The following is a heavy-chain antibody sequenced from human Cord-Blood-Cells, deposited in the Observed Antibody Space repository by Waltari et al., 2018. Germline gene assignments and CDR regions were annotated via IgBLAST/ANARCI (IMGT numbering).Heavy chain of an antibody. CDR3: ARDGGYGDLRNWFDP. V-gene: IGHV1-69*01. D-gene: IGHD4-17*01. Sequence: QVQLVQSGAEVKKPGSSVKVSCKASGAPFTSYAISWVRQAPGQGLGWMGGIIPIFGTANYAQKFQGRVTITADESTSTAYMELSSLRSEDTAVYYCARDGGYGDLRNWFDPWGQGTLVTVSS. CDR1: GAPFTSYA. J-gene: IGHJ5*02. CDR2: IIPIFGTA.